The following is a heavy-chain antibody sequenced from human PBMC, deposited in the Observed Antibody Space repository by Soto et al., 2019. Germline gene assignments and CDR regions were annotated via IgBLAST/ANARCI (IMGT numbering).Heavy chain of an antibody. CDR1: GFTFSGST. D-gene: IGHD2-2*01. V-gene: IGHV3-73*02. CDR3: TRQPLDVPVVSAMDY. J-gene: IGHJ4*02. CDR2: IPSKTNTYAT. Sequence: EVQLVESGGGLVQPGGSLKLSCAASGFTFSGSTIHWVRQTSGKGLEWVGRIPSKTNTYATAYAASVKGRFTISRDDSKNTPYMQMNSLKTEDTAVYYFTRQPLDVPVVSAMDYWGQGTLVTVS.